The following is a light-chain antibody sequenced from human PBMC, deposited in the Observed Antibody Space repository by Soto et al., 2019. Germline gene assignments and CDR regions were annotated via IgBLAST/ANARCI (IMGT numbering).Light chain of an antibody. CDR2: KAS. CDR3: QHYNSYSEA. V-gene: IGKV1-5*03. Sequence: DIQLTQSPSTLSGSLGDRVIITCRAAQTLSSRLAWYQQRPGKAPKLLIYKASTLKSGVPSRFSGSGSGTEFTLTISSLQPEDFATYYCQHYNSYSEAFGQGTKVDIK. CDR1: QTLSSR. J-gene: IGKJ1*01.